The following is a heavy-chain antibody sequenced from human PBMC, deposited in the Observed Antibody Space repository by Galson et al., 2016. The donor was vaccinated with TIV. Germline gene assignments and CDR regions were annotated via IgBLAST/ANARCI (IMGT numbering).Heavy chain of an antibody. CDR2: ISGSSLST. CDR1: GYRFTNHW. J-gene: IGHJ6*02. CDR3: AKPVGVTIPYSYGMDV. V-gene: IGHV3-23*01. D-gene: IGHD1-26*01. Sequence: SGAEVKKPGESLKISCKASGYRFTNHWIGWVRQAPGKGLEWVSTISGSSLSTYYTDSVKGRFTISKDSSKNTLYLQMSSLRAADTAIYYCAKPVGVTIPYSYGMDVWGRGTTVIVSS.